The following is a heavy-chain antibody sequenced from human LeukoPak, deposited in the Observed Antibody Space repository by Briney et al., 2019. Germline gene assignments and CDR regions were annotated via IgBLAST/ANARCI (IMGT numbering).Heavy chain of an antibody. CDR3: ARVRYDGSGYYSIYDY. Sequence: GGSLRLSCAASGFTFSSYTMNWVRQAPGKGLEWISSITRSSIYIYYADSVKGRFTISRDNAKNSLYLQMNSLRAEDTAVYYCARVRYDGSGYYSIYDYWGQGTLVTVSS. V-gene: IGHV3-21*01. J-gene: IGHJ4*02. CDR1: GFTFSSYT. D-gene: IGHD3-22*01. CDR2: ITRSSIYI.